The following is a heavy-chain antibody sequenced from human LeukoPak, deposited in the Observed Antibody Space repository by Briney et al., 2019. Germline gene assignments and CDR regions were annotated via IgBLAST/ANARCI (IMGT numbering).Heavy chain of an antibody. J-gene: IGHJ4*02. V-gene: IGHV1-69*01. CDR3: AREKVDCSGGSCYLTFDY. Sequence: SVKVSCKASGGTFSSYAISRVRQAPGQGIEWMAGIIPIFGTANYAQKFQGRVTITADESTSTAYMELSSLRSEDTAVYYCAREKVDCSGGSCYLTFDYWGQGTLVTVSS. CDR2: IIPIFGTA. D-gene: IGHD2-15*01. CDR1: GGTFSSYA.